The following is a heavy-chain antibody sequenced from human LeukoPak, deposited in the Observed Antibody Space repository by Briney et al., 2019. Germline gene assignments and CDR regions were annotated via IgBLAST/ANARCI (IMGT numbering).Heavy chain of an antibody. Sequence: SETLSFTCTVSGGSISSSSYYWSWIRQPAGKGLEWIGRISSSGSTNYNPSLKSRVTISVDTSKNQFSLKLSSVTAADTAVYFCARGPYSYDSSGAFDIWGQGTMVTVSS. CDR2: ISSSGST. CDR3: ARGPYSYDSSGAFDI. CDR1: GGSISSSSYY. D-gene: IGHD3-22*01. V-gene: IGHV4-61*02. J-gene: IGHJ3*02.